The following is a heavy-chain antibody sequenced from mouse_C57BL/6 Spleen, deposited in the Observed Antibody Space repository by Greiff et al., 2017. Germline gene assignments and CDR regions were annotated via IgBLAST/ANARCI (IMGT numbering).Heavy chain of an antibody. D-gene: IGHD2-4*01. J-gene: IGHJ4*01. CDR3: AVYDYDGAGYAMDY. Sequence: QVQLKESGPELVKPGASVKISCKASGYAFSSSWMNWVKQRPGKGLEWIGRIYPGDGDTNYNGKFKGKATLTADKSSSTAYMQLSSLTSEDSAVFFCAVYDYDGAGYAMDYWGQGTSGTVSS. V-gene: IGHV1-82*01. CDR2: IYPGDGDT. CDR1: GYAFSSSW.